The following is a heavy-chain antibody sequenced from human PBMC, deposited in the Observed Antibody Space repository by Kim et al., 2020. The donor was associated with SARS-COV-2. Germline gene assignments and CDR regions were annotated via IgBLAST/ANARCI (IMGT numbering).Heavy chain of an antibody. Sequence: GGSLRLSCAASGFTFSSYSMNWVRQAPGKGLEWVSYISSSSSTIYYADSVKGRFTISRDNAKNSLYLQMNSLRAEDTAVYYCARDRPLWFGESQNNWFDPWGQGTLVTVSS. CDR3: ARDRPLWFGESQNNWFDP. CDR1: GFTFSSYS. J-gene: IGHJ5*02. D-gene: IGHD3-10*01. V-gene: IGHV3-48*04. CDR2: ISSSSSTI.